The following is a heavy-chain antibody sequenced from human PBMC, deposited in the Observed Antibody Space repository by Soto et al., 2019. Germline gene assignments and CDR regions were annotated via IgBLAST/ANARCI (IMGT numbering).Heavy chain of an antibody. J-gene: IGHJ4*02. D-gene: IGHD2-15*01. CDR3: ATVFLVYCTGGNCPLDS. CDR1: GFTFSRQA. Sequence: QVQLVESGGGVVQPERSLRLSCAASGFTFSRQAMHWVRQAPGRGLEWVAVIWYHGVDKYYADSVKGRFTISRDNSKNTVYLQMNSLRGEDTTVYYCATVFLVYCTGGNCPLDSWGQGSLVTVSS. V-gene: IGHV3-33*01. CDR2: IWYHGVDK.